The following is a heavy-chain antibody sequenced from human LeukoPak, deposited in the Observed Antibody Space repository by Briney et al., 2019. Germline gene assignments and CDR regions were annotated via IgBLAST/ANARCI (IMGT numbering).Heavy chain of an antibody. V-gene: IGHV1-8*01. Sequence: ASVKVSCKASGYTFTSYDINWVRQATGQGLEWMGWMNPNSGNTGYAQKFQGRVTMTRNTSISTAYMELSSLRSEDTAVYYCARAPRRRSGFYYYYMDGWGKGTTVTVSS. CDR1: GYTFTSYD. D-gene: IGHD3-22*01. J-gene: IGHJ6*03. CDR2: MNPNSGNT. CDR3: ARAPRRRSGFYYYYMDG.